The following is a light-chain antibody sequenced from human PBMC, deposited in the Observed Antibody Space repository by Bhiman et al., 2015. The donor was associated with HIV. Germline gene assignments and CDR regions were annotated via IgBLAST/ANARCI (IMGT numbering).Light chain of an antibody. J-gene: IGLJ1*01. CDR3: SSYTSTYTLV. Sequence: QSALTQPASVSGSPGHSITVSCTGTGSDIGGYNYVSWYQQHPGKAPKVMIYDVSNRPSGVSNRFSGSKSGNTASLTISGLQAEDEADYYCSSYTSTYTLVFGTGTKVTVL. CDR1: GSDIGGYNY. CDR2: DVS. V-gene: IGLV2-14*03.